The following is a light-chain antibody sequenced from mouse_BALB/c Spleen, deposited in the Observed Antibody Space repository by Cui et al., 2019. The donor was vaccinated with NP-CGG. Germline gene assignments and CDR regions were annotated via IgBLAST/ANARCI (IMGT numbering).Light chain of an antibody. CDR1: TGAVTTINY. V-gene: IGLV1*01. CDR3: ALWYSNHWV. CDR2: GTK. Sequence: QAVVTQESALTTSPSETVTLTCRSSTGAVTTINYANWVQEKPDHLFTGLIGGTKNRTPGVPARFSGSLIGDKAALTITGAQTEDEAIYFCALWYSNHWVFGGGTKLTVL. J-gene: IGLJ1*01.